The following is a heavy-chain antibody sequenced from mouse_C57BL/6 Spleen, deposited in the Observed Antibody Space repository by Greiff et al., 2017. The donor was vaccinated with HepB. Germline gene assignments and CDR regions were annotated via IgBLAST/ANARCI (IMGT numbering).Heavy chain of an antibody. V-gene: IGHV1-55*01. CDR3: ARRWTTVVATDY. CDR1: GYTFTSYW. Sequence: VQLQQSGAELVKPGASVKMSCKASGYTFTSYWITWVKQRPGQGLEWSGDIYPGSGSTNYNEKFKSKATLTVDTSSSTAYMQPSSLTSEDSAVYYCARRWTTVVATDYWGQGTTLTVSS. CDR2: IYPGSGST. J-gene: IGHJ2*01. D-gene: IGHD1-1*01.